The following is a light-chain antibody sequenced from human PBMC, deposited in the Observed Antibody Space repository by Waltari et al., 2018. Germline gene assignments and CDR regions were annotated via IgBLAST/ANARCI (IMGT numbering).Light chain of an antibody. CDR3: QAWDNTAVV. V-gene: IGLV3-1*01. Sequence: SYELVQPPSLSVFPGQTASITCSGHDLGDCYVSCYQQRPGRPPVLLIYQNAKRPSGIPERFSGSNSGNTATLTISGTQPIDDSDYYCQAWDNTAVVFGGGTRLTVL. J-gene: IGLJ2*01. CDR2: QNA. CDR1: DLGDCY.